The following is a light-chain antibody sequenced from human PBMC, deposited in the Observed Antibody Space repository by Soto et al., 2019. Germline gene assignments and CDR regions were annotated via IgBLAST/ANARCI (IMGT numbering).Light chain of an antibody. CDR1: SSDGGGYDY. Sequence: SVLTQPASVSGSPGQSISISCTGTSSDGGGYDYVTWYKQHPGKAPQLMIYEVSKRPSGVSNPFSSSKSGNTASPTSSGLQAEDEADYYCSSYTSSSPYVCGTGTKVTVL. CDR2: EVS. V-gene: IGLV2-14*01. CDR3: SSYTSSSPYV. J-gene: IGLJ1*01.